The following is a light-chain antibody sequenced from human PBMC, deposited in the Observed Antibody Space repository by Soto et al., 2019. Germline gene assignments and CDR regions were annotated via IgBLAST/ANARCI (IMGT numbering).Light chain of an antibody. CDR1: SSDVGGYNY. V-gene: IGLV2-14*01. CDR2: DVS. CDR3: SSYTSSSTLSV. J-gene: IGLJ1*01. Sequence: QSALTQPASVSGPPGQSITISCTGTSSDVGGYNYVSWYQQHPGKAPKLMIYDVSNRPSGVSNRFSGSKSGNTASLTISGLQAEDEADYYCSSYTSSSTLSVFGTGTKLTVL.